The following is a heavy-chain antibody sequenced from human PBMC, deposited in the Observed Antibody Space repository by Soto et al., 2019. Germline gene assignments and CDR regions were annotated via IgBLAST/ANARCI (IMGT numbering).Heavy chain of an antibody. D-gene: IGHD2-15*01. V-gene: IGHV4-39*01. CDR2: IYYNGNT. CDR3: ARLRIYCSGGTCYYYFDY. Sequence: SETLSLTCTVSGGSISSSSCYWGWIRLPPGKGLEWVGNIYYNGNTYYNPSLKGGVTISVDTSKSQFSLKLSSVTAADTAVYYCARLRIYCSGGTCYYYFDYWGQGTLVTVSS. J-gene: IGHJ4*02. CDR1: GGSISSSSCY.